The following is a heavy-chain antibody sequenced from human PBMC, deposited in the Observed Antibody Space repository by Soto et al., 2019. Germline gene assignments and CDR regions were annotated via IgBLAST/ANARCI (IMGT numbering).Heavy chain of an antibody. CDR1: GGSIPNYY. V-gene: IGHV4-59*01. D-gene: IGHD2-15*01. Sequence: PSETLSLTCTVSGGSIPNYYCSWIRQPPGKGLEWIGYIYHSGSTNYNPSLKSRVTMSVDTSRNLLSLRLNSVTAADTAVYYCARESGELDYWGQGTLVTGSS. J-gene: IGHJ4*02. CDR3: ARESGELDY. CDR2: IYHSGST.